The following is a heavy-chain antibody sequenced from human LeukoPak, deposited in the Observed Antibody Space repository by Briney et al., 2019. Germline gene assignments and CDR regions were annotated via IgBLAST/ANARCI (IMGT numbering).Heavy chain of an antibody. Sequence: GESLKISCKGSGYSFTSYWIGWVRQMPGKGLEWMGIIYPGDSDTRYSPSFQGQVTISADKSISTAYLQWSSLKASDTAMYYCARLMYYDFWSGYLRYGFDYWGREPWSLSPQ. J-gene: IGHJ4*02. V-gene: IGHV5-51*01. CDR2: IYPGDSDT. CDR1: GYSFTSYW. CDR3: ARLMYYDFWSGYLRYGFDY. D-gene: IGHD3-3*01.